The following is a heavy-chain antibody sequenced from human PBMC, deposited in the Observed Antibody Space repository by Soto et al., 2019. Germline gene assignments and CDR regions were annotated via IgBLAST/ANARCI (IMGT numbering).Heavy chain of an antibody. D-gene: IGHD2-15*01. CDR2: IYFRRST. Sequence: SETLSLTCTVSGGSISSYYWSWIRQPPGKGLEWIGYIYFRRSTYYNPALKSRVTISLDTFQNQFSLRLNSVTAADTAVYYCARTLGGYFDYWGRGTLVTVSS. CDR1: GGSISSYY. J-gene: IGHJ4*02. CDR3: ARTLGGYFDY. V-gene: IGHV4-59*08.